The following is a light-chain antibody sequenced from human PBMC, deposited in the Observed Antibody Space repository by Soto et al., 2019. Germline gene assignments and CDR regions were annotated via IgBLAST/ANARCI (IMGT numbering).Light chain of an antibody. V-gene: IGKV3D-7*01. CDR2: GAS. CDR3: QQYFEWPPMT. Sequence: EIVLTQSPGTLSLSPGERATLSCRASQSFSNSYLGWYQQKPGQAPRLLISGASTRAAGISDRFRGSGSGTEFTLTISSLRSEDSAIYYCQQYFEWPPMTFGQGTKVDI. CDR1: QSFSNSY. J-gene: IGKJ1*01.